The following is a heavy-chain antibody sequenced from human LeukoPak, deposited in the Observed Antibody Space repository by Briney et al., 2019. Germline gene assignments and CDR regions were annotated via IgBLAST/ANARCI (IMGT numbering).Heavy chain of an antibody. J-gene: IGHJ4*02. CDR3: ARAFGYGSGSYSDY. CDR1: GFTFSNYE. D-gene: IGHD3-10*01. Sequence: GGSLRLSCAASGFTFSNYEMNWVRQAPGKGLEWVSFISSSGSTMYYADSVKGRFTISRDNAKNSLYLQMNSLRAEDTAIYYCARAFGYGSGSYSDYWGQGTLVTVSS. V-gene: IGHV3-48*03. CDR2: ISSSGSTM.